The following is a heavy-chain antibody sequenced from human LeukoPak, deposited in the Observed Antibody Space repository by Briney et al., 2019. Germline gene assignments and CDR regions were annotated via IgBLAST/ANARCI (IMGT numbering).Heavy chain of an antibody. D-gene: IGHD5-18*01. V-gene: IGHV4-61*02. Sequence: KPSQTLSLTCTVSGGSISSGSYYWSWIRQPAGKGLEWIGRIYTSGSTNYNPSLKSRVTISVDTSKNQFSLKLSSVTAAVTAVYYCAREDTAMGPPGGFDYWGQGTLVTVSS. CDR2: IYTSGST. CDR3: AREDTAMGPPGGFDY. CDR1: GGSISSGSYY. J-gene: IGHJ4*02.